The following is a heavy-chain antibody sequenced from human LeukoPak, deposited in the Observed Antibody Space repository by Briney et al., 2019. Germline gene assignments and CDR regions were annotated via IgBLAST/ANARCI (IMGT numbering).Heavy chain of an antibody. V-gene: IGHV1-69*04. J-gene: IGHJ5*02. CDR3: ARDPGWFDP. Sequence: SAKVSCKASGGTFSSYTISWVRQAPGQGLEWMGRIIPILGIANYAQKFQGRVTITADKSTSTAYMELSSLRPEDTAVYYCARDPGWFDPWGQGTLVTVSS. CDR1: GGTFSSYT. CDR2: IIPILGIA.